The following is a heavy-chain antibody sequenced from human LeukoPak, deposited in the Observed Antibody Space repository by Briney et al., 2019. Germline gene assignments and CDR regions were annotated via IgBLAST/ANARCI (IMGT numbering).Heavy chain of an antibody. Sequence: PGGSLRLSCAASGFIFSNYNMNWVRQAPGKGLEWVSYISSGSSTIYYADSVKGRFTISRDNAKHSLYLQMNSLRDEDTAVYYCARGGDYGDYYFDYWGQGTLVTVSS. CDR3: ARGGDYGDYYFDY. J-gene: IGHJ4*02. V-gene: IGHV3-48*02. CDR1: GFIFSNYN. CDR2: ISSGSSTI. D-gene: IGHD4-17*01.